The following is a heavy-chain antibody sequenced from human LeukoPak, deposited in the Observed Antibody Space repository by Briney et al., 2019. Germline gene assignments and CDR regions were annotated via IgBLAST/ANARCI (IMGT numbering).Heavy chain of an antibody. CDR2: INPNSGNT. CDR1: GYTFTGYY. CDR3: ARDNDYGDPFFDY. J-gene: IGHJ4*02. V-gene: IGHV1-2*02. Sequence: ASVKVSCKASGYTFTGYYMHWVRQAPGQGLEWMGRINPNSGNTNFAQKFQGRVTMTRDTAISTAYMELSRLKSDDTAVYYCARDNDYGDPFFDYWGQGTLVTVSS. D-gene: IGHD4-17*01.